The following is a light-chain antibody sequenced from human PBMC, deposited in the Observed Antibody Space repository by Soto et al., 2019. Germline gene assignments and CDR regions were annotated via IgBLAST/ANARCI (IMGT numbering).Light chain of an antibody. CDR3: MQGITFT. J-gene: IGKJ1*01. CDR2: KAS. CDR1: QSLAHSDGNTY. V-gene: IGKV2-30*02. Sequence: IVLTQSPLSLPVTLGQPASISCRSSQSLAHSDGNTYLNWFQQRPGQSPRRLIYKASNRDSGVPDRFSGSGSDTDFTLSISRVEADDVGVYYCMQGITFTFGQGTKVDIK.